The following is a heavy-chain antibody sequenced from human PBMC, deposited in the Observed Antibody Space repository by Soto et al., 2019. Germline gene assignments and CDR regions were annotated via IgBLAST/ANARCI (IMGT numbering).Heavy chain of an antibody. V-gene: IGHV1-69*06. Sequence: GASVKVSCKASGGTSSSYAISWVRQAPGQGLEWMGGIIPIFGTANYAQKFQGRVTITADKSTSTAYMELSSLRSEDTAVYYCARSFNWNYGINWFDPWGQGTLVTVSS. J-gene: IGHJ5*02. CDR2: IIPIFGTA. CDR3: ARSFNWNYGINWFDP. CDR1: GGTSSSYA. D-gene: IGHD1-7*01.